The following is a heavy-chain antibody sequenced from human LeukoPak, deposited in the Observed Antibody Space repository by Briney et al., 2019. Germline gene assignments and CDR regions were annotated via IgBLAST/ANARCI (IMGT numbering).Heavy chain of an antibody. Sequence: SVKVSCKASGGTFSSYAISWVRQAPGQGLEWMGRIIPIFGTANYAQKFQGRVTITTDESTSTAYMELSRLRSEDTAVYYCAREKDCSGGSCYDYYYYYMDVWGKGTTVTVSS. CDR3: AREKDCSGGSCYDYYYYYMDV. V-gene: IGHV1-69*05. J-gene: IGHJ6*03. D-gene: IGHD2-15*01. CDR2: IIPIFGTA. CDR1: GGTFSSYA.